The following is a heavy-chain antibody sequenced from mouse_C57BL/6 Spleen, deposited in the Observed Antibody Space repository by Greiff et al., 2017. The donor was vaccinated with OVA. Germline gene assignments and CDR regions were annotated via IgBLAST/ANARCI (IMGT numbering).Heavy chain of an antibody. D-gene: IGHD2-2*01. CDR1: GYTFTDYE. V-gene: IGHV1-15*01. Sequence: VQLQQSGAELVRPGASVTLSCKASGYTFTDYEMHWVKQTPVHGLEWIGAIDPETGGTAYKQKFKGKAILTADKSSSTAYMELRSLTSEDSAVYYCTPYGYDAFAYWGQGTLVTVSA. CDR3: TPYGYDAFAY. CDR2: IDPETGGT. J-gene: IGHJ3*01.